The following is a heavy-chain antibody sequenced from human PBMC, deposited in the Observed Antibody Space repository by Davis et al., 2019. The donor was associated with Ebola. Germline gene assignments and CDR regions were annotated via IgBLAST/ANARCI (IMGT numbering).Heavy chain of an antibody. Sequence: GESLKISCAASGFTLSGSAMHWVRQASGKGLEWVGRIRSKANSYATAYAASVKGRFTISRDDSKNTAYLQMNSLKTEDTAVYYCTSHEWELRSYWGQGTLVTVSS. D-gene: IGHD1-26*01. CDR3: TSHEWELRSY. CDR2: IRSKANSYAT. J-gene: IGHJ4*02. CDR1: GFTLSGSA. V-gene: IGHV3-73*01.